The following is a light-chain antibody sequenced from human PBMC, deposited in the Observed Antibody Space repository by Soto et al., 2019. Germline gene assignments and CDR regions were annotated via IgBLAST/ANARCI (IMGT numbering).Light chain of an antibody. J-gene: IGLJ2*01. CDR2: DVS. CDR3: CSYAGTYTLRI. V-gene: IGLV2-11*01. Sequence: QPVLTQPRSVSGSPGQSVTISCTGTSSDVGGYNFVSWYQQHPGKAPKLMIYDVSTRPSGVPDRFSGSKSGNTASLTISGLQAEDDANYYCCSYAGTYTLRIFGGGTKVTVL. CDR1: SSDVGGYNF.